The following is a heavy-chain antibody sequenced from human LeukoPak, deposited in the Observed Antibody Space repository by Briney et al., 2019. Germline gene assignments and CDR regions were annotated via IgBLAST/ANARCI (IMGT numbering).Heavy chain of an antibody. CDR2: IRSKAYGGTT. CDR1: GFTLDVYA. Sequence: GGSLRLSCTALGFTLDVYAMSWLRQAPGKGLEWVAFIRSKAYGGTTEYAASVKGRFTISRDDSKSIAYLQMNSLKTEDTAVYYCTRDRCSSTSCCAPFDYWGQGTLVTVSS. J-gene: IGHJ4*02. CDR3: TRDRCSSTSCCAPFDY. V-gene: IGHV3-49*03. D-gene: IGHD2-2*01.